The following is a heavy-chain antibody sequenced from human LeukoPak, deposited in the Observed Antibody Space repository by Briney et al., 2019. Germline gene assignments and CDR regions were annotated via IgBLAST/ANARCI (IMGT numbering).Heavy chain of an antibody. CDR1: GFTFSSYS. CDR2: ISSTSSYI. Sequence: GGSLRLSCAASGFTFSSYSLNWVRQAPGKGLEWVSFISSTSSYIYYADSVKGRFTISRDNAKNSLYLQMYSLRAEDTAVYYCARDGRPMFRGVGEFDYWGQGTLVTVSS. V-gene: IGHV3-21*01. D-gene: IGHD3-10*01. CDR3: ARDGRPMFRGVGEFDY. J-gene: IGHJ4*02.